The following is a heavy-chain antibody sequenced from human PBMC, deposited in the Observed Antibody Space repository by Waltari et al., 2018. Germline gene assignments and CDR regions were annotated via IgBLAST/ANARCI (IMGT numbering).Heavy chain of an antibody. CDR2: VRARGSDI. CDR3: ARMSPQLGGAGF. CDR1: GFTFSGYS. Sequence: EVQLVESGGGLVKPGGSLRLSCAASGFTFSGYSMTWVRQAPGKGLGWVASVRARGSDIYYADSVMGRFTIARDNSKNSLYLQMHSLRAEDTAVYYCARMSPQLGGAGFWGQGTLVSVSS. D-gene: IGHD1-26*01. V-gene: IGHV3-21*01. J-gene: IGHJ4*02.